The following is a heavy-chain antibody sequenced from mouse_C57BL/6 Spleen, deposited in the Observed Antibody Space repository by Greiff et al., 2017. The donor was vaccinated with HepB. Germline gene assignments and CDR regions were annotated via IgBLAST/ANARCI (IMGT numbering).Heavy chain of an antibody. CDR3: ARIYYGSSDWYFDV. V-gene: IGHV8-8*01. CDR1: GFSLSTFGMG. Sequence: VKLQESGPGILQPSQTLSLTCSFSGFSLSTFGMGVGWIRQPSGKGLEWLAHIWWDDDKYYNPALMSRLTISKDTSKNQVFLKIANVDTADTATYYCARIYYGSSDWYFDVWGTGTTVTVSS. J-gene: IGHJ1*03. D-gene: IGHD1-1*01. CDR2: IWWDDDK.